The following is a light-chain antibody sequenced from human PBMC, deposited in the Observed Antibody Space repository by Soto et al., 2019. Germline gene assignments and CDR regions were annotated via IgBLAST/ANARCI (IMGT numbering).Light chain of an antibody. CDR3: HQRQYWPPIT. CDR2: DAS. V-gene: IGKV3-11*01. Sequence: VLTSSPSTLSLSPGERTTLSCRTSPSCTVYLDWYEHKPRQAPRLLISDASNRATGIPARFSGGGSRTDFTLTISSLDPQDFALYYSHQRQYWPPITFGPGKDWRL. J-gene: IGKJ5*01. CDR1: PSCTVY.